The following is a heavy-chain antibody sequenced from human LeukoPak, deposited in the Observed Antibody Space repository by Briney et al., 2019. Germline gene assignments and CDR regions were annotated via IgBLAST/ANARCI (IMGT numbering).Heavy chain of an antibody. V-gene: IGHV4-59*01. D-gene: IGHD6-19*01. CDR1: GGSMSSYY. CDR3: ARRYSSGWSPTFDY. CDR2: IYKSEGT. Sequence: PSETLSLTCTVSGGSMSSYYWSWIRQPPGKGLEWIGYIYKSEGTNYNPSVRSRVSISLDTSKNQFSLKLSSVTAADTAVYFCARRYSSGWSPTFDYWGQGILVTVST. J-gene: IGHJ4*02.